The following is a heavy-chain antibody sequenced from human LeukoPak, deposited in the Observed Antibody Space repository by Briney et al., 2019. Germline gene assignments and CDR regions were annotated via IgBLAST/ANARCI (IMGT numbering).Heavy chain of an antibody. D-gene: IGHD3-9*01. CDR1: GGSISSGDYY. Sequence: PSETLSLTCTVSGGSISSGDYYWSWIRQPPGKGLEWIGYIYYSGSTYYNPSLKSRVTISVDTSKNQFSLKLSSVTAADTAVYFSGRGRNTIFAFDIWGQGTMVTVSS. J-gene: IGHJ3*02. CDR3: GRGRNTIFAFDI. CDR2: IYYSGST. V-gene: IGHV4-30-4*01.